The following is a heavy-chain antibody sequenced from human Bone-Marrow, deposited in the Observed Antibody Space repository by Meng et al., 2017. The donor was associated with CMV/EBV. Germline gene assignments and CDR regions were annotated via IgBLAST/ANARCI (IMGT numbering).Heavy chain of an antibody. Sequence: SETLSLTCTVSGGSISNSTYYWDWIRQPQGKGLEWIGSIYHSGNTYYNPSLKSRVTISVDTSKNKFSLKLRAVTAADTAVYLCMRSRSWFDPWGQGTLVTVSS. J-gene: IGHJ5*02. D-gene: IGHD2-2*01. CDR2: IYHSGNT. V-gene: IGHV4-39*07. CDR1: GGSISNSTYY. CDR3: MRSRSWFDP.